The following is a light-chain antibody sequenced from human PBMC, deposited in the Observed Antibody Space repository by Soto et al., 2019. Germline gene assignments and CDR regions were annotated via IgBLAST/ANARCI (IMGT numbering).Light chain of an antibody. CDR1: QGISSY. J-gene: IGKJ5*01. V-gene: IGKV1-9*01. CDR3: QGLNDYPIT. CDR2: AAS. Sequence: DIQLTQSPSFLSASVGDRVTITCRASQGISSYLAWYQQKPGEAPKFLIYAASTLRGGVPSRFSGSGSGTEFTLTISRLPAEDFATYYCQGLNDYPITFGQGTRLEIK.